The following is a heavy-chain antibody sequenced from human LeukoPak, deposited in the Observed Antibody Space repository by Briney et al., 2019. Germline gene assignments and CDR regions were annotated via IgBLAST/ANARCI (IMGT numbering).Heavy chain of an antibody. Sequence: ASVKVSCKASGYTFTSYDINWVRQATGQRLEWMEWMNPNSGNTGYAQKFQGRVTMTRNTSISTAYMELSSLRSEDTAVYYCARGDSSSWYILNYYYYYMDVWGKGTTVTVSS. D-gene: IGHD6-13*01. J-gene: IGHJ6*03. V-gene: IGHV1-8*01. CDR3: ARGDSSSWYILNYYYYYMDV. CDR1: GYTFTSYD. CDR2: MNPNSGNT.